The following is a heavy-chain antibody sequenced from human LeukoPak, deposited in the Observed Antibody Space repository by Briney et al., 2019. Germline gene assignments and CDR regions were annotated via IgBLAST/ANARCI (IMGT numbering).Heavy chain of an antibody. CDR2: ISYDGSNK. D-gene: IGHD3-10*01. V-gene: IGHV3-30*18. CDR3: AKYGHSGPVY. CDR1: GFTFSSYG. Sequence: PGGSLRLSCAASGFTFSSYGMHWVRQAPGKGLEWVAVISYDGSNKYYADSVKGRFTVSRDNAENSLYLQMNGLRAEDTAVYYCAKYGHSGPVYWGQGTLVTVSS. J-gene: IGHJ4*02.